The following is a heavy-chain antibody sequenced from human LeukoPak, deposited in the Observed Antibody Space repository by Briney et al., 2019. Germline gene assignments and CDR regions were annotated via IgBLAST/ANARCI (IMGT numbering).Heavy chain of an antibody. Sequence: SETLSLTCTGSGGSISRYYWSWIRQPPGKGLEWIGYIYYSGSTNYNPSLKSRVTISVDTSKNQFSLKLSSVTAADTAVYYCARHYSSSWYVRYFDYWGQGTLVTVSS. V-gene: IGHV4-59*08. CDR2: IYYSGST. CDR1: GGSISRYY. CDR3: ARHYSSSWYVRYFDY. J-gene: IGHJ4*02. D-gene: IGHD6-13*01.